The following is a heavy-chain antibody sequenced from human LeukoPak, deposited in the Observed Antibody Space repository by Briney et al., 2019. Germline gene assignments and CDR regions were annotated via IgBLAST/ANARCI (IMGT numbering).Heavy chain of an antibody. Sequence: GGSLRLSCTTSGFSFKTYSMSWVRQAPGKGLEWVSAINDDTPYYTDSVKGRFTVSRDNSRDTLYLHLNSLRAEDTAIYYCAKEYDLWHEQGNWFDTWGQGTLVTVSS. J-gene: IGHJ5*02. D-gene: IGHD3-3*01. CDR1: GFSFKTYS. CDR2: INDDTP. CDR3: AKEYDLWHEQGNWFDT. V-gene: IGHV3-23*01.